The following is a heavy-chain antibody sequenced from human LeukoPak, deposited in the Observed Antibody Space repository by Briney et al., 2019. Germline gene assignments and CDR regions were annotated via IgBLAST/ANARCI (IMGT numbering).Heavy chain of an antibody. CDR1: GFTFSGSA. Sequence: GGSLRLSCAASGFTFSGSAIHWVRQASGKGLEWIGRIKSKASNYATAYAASVKGRFTISRDDSKNTADLQMNSLKTEDTAVYYCTTYGDSAPKDMDVWGKGTTVTDSS. V-gene: IGHV3-73*01. D-gene: IGHD4-17*01. CDR3: TTYGDSAPKDMDV. J-gene: IGHJ6*04. CDR2: IKSKASNYAT.